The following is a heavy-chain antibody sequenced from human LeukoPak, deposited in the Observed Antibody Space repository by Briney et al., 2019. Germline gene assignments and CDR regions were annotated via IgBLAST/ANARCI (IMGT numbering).Heavy chain of an antibody. CDR2: INPNSGGT. CDR3: ARDPPPYYDFWSGFDY. V-gene: IGHV1-2*02. J-gene: IGHJ4*02. CDR1: GYTFTGYY. D-gene: IGHD3-3*01. Sequence: ASVKVSCKSSGYTFTGYYMHWVRQAPGQGLEWMGWINPNSGGTNYAQKFQGRVTMTRDTSISTAYMELSRLRSDDTAVYYCARDPPPYYDFWSGFDYWGQGTLVTVSS.